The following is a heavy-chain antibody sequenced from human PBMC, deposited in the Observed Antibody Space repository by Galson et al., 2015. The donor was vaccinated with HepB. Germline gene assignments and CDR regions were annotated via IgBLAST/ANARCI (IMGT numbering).Heavy chain of an antibody. J-gene: IGHJ4*02. CDR3: AKDSGSYLFDY. Sequence: SLRLSCAASGFTFSSYSMNWVRQAPGKGLEWVAVISYDGSNKYYADSVKGRFTISRDNSKNTLYLQMNSLRAEDTAVYYCAKDSGSYLFDYWGQGTLVTVSS. V-gene: IGHV3-30*18. CDR1: GFTFSSYS. CDR2: ISYDGSNK. D-gene: IGHD1-26*01.